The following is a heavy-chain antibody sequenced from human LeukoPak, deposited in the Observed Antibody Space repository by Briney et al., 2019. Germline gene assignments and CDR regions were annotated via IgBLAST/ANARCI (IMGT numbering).Heavy chain of an antibody. CDR2: INHSGST. J-gene: IGHJ4*02. Sequence: TTSETLSLTCAVYGGSFSGYYWSWIRQPPGKGLEWIGEINHSGSTNYNPSLKSRVTISVDTSKNQFSLKLSSVTAADTAVYYCARAPSFYGSGSYPMYYFDYWGQGTLATVSS. CDR1: GGSFSGYY. CDR3: ARAPSFYGSGSYPMYYFDY. V-gene: IGHV4-34*01. D-gene: IGHD3-10*01.